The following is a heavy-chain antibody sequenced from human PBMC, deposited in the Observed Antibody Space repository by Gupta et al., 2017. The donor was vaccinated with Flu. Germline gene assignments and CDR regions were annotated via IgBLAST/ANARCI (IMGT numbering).Heavy chain of an antibody. V-gene: IGHV1-2*06. J-gene: IGHJ5*02. CDR1: GYTFTDYY. CDR2: INPHSGSR. D-gene: IGHD2-2*02. Sequence: QVQLVQSGAEVRKPGASVKVSCKASGYTFTDYYIHWVRQAPGQGLEWMGRINPHSGSRNYEQKFQGRVTMTADTSISTADMELTGLRSGEKAVYYCARERFWSTASCYRWFDPWGQGTLVTVFS. CDR3: ARERFWSTASCYRWFDP.